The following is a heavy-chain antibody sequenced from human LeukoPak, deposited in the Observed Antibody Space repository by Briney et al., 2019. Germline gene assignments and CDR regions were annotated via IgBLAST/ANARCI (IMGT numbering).Heavy chain of an antibody. CDR1: GYTFINYA. J-gene: IGHJ4*02. Sequence: ASVKVSCKASGYTFINYAISWVRQAPGQGLEWMGWISAYTGNTSYAQKLQGRVTMTTDTSTSTAYMELRSLRSDDTAVYYCARNYDSSGSAYWGQGTLVTVSS. CDR3: ARNYDSSGSAY. D-gene: IGHD3-22*01. CDR2: ISAYTGNT. V-gene: IGHV1-18*01.